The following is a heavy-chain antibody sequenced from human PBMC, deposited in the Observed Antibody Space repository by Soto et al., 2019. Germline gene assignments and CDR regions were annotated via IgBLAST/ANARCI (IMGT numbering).Heavy chain of an antibody. Sequence: SETLSLTCTVSGGSISSSSYYWGWIRQPPGKGLEWIGSIYYSGSTYYNPSLKSRVTISVDASKNHFSLKLSSVTAADTAVYYCASPKIAFYNWFDPWGQVTLVTVSS. CDR2: IYYSGST. CDR3: ASPKIAFYNWFDP. V-gene: IGHV4-39*02. CDR1: GGSISSSSYY. D-gene: IGHD3-3*02. J-gene: IGHJ5*02.